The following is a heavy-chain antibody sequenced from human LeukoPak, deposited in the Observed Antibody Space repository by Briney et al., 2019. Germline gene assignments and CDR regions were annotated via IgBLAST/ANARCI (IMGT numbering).Heavy chain of an antibody. Sequence: GGSLRLSCAASGFTFSSYAMHWGRQAPGKGLEWGAVISYDGSNKYYADSVKGRVTISRDNSKNTLYLQMNSLRAEDTAVYYCARSASIAAAGYTDYWGQGTLVTVSS. CDR1: GFTFSSYA. CDR2: ISYDGSNK. V-gene: IGHV3-30*04. J-gene: IGHJ4*02. D-gene: IGHD6-13*01. CDR3: ARSASIAAAGYTDY.